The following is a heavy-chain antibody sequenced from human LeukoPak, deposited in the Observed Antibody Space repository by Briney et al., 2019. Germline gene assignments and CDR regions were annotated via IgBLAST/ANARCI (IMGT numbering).Heavy chain of an antibody. V-gene: IGHV1-2*02. CDR2: INPNSGGT. J-gene: IGHJ4*02. Sequence: ASVKVSCKASGYTFTGHYIHWVRQAPGQGLEWMGWINPNSGGTKYAQKFQGRVTMTRDTSITTAYMELSSLTSDDTAVYYCARGGITEFDYWGQGTLVTVSA. D-gene: IGHD3-16*01. CDR1: GYTFTGHY. CDR3: ARGGITEFDY.